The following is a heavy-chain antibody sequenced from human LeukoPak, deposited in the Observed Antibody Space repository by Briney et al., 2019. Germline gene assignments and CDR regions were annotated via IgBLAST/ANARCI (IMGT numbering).Heavy chain of an antibody. CDR2: IYYSGST. CDR3: ARERNKETDDAFDI. D-gene: IGHD1/OR15-1a*01. V-gene: IGHV4-59*01. J-gene: IGHJ3*02. Sequence: PSETLSPTCTVSGGSISSYYWSWIRQPPGKGLEWIGYIYYSGSTNYNPSLKSRVTISVDTSKNQFSLKLSSVTAADTAVYYCARERNKETDDAFDIWGQGTMVTVSS. CDR1: GGSISSYY.